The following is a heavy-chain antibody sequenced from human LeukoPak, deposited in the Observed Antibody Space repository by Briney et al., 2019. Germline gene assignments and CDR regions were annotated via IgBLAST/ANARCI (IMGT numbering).Heavy chain of an antibody. CDR1: GFTFTNY. V-gene: IGHV3-23*01. Sequence: PGGSLRLSCAGSGFTFTNYMAWVRQAPGMGLEWVSAITGIGDYTYYTDSVKGRFTLSRDNSKNTLYLKMNSLRGEDTAIYYCVKDLPASGWYSWGQGTLVTVSS. CDR3: VKDLPASGWYS. D-gene: IGHD6-19*01. J-gene: IGHJ4*02. CDR2: ITGIGDYT.